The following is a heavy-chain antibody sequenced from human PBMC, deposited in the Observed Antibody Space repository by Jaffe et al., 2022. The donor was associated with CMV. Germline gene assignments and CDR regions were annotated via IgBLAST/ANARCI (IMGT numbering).Heavy chain of an antibody. CDR2: INPSGGST. J-gene: IGHJ6*02. D-gene: IGHD3-22*01. V-gene: IGHV1-46*01. CDR1: GYTFTSYY. Sequence: QVQLVQSGAEVKKPGASVKVSCKASGYTFTSYYMHWVRQAPGQGLEWMGIINPSGGSTSYAQKFQGRVTMTRDTSTSTVYMELSSLRSEDTAVYYCARGGDSRNATPRWSGMDVWGQGTTVTVSS. CDR3: ARGGDSRNATPRWSGMDV.